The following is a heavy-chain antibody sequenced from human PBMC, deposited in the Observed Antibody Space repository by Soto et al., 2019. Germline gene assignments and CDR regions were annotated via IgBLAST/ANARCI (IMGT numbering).Heavy chain of an antibody. CDR1: GHSITSYY. CDR2: VYHRGST. CDR3: AHRPSGWYLFDY. Sequence: PSETLSLTCIVSGHSITSYYWSWIRQPPGKGLEWIGDVYHRGSTKYNPSLKSRVTISADTSKNQFSLRLTSVTAADAAMYYCAHRPSGWYLFDYWGQGTLVTVSS. V-gene: IGHV4-59*01. D-gene: IGHD6-19*01. J-gene: IGHJ4*02.